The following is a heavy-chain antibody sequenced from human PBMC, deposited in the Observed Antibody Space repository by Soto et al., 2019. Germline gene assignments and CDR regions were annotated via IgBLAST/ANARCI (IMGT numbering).Heavy chain of an antibody. CDR1: GFSFSNFA. D-gene: IGHD3-3*01. CDR3: ARIFGAYDYFDF. CDR2: IGGGSEKI. V-gene: IGHV3-23*01. J-gene: IGHJ4*02. Sequence: GGSLRLSCAASGFSFSNFAMSWVRQTPGRGLEWVSSIGGGSEKIYYSDSVKGRFTISRDNSKNTLYLQMNSLRAEDTALFFCARIFGAYDYFDFWGQGTPVTVSS.